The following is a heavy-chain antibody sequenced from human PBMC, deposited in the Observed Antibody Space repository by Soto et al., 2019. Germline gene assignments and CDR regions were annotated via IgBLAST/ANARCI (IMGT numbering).Heavy chain of an antibody. J-gene: IGHJ4*02. CDR2: INPNGGYT. CDR1: GYDFFKYN. Sequence: GASVKVSCKTSGYDFFKYNMHWVRQAPGQGLEWMGVINPNGGYTRHAQKFQGRVIMTRDTSSKIVYMELSGLTSEDTAMYYCTRADSEFVILPDVRQWFYGRGQGALVIVSA. CDR3: TRADSEFVILPDVRQWFYG. D-gene: IGHD3-22*01. V-gene: IGHV1-46*01.